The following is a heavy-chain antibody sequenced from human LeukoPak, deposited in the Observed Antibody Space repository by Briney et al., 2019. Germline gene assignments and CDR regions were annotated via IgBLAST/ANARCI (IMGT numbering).Heavy chain of an antibody. V-gene: IGHV3-30*03. J-gene: IGHJ4*02. CDR1: GFIFSTYG. CDR3: VRDPEALDY. CDR2: ISNDGSNK. Sequence: GGSLRLSCAVSGFIFSTYGIHWVRQAPGKGLEWVAVISNDGSNKYYADSVKGRFTISRDNAKNSVYLQMNSLRVEDTAVYYCVRDPEALDYWGPGTLVTVSS.